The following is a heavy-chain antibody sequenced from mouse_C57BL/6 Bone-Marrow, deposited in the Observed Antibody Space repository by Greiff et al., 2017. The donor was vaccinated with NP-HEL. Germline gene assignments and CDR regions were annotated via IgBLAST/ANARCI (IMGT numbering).Heavy chain of an antibody. CDR3: AREGTYDYFLYAMDY. Sequence: VQLQQPGAELVKPGASVKLSCTASGYTFTSYWMHWVRQSPGQGLEWIGMIRPDSGSTNYNETVKSKATLTVDKSSSTAYMQLSSLTSEDSAVFYWAREGTYDYFLYAMDYGGQGNSFTVSS. CDR1: GYTFTSYW. J-gene: IGHJ4*01. CDR2: IRPDSGST. V-gene: IGHV1-64*01. D-gene: IGHD2-4*01.